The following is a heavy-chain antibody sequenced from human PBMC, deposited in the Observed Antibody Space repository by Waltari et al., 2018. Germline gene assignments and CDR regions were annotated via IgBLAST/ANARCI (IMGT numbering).Heavy chain of an antibody. CDR1: GGSFSVYY. CDR3: ARADRGPRSGSSATPAWGP. D-gene: IGHD1-26*01. Sequence: QVQLQQWGAGLLKPSETLSLTCAVYGGSFSVYYWSWIRQPPGKGLEWIGEINRSGSTNSTPSLKSRVTISLDTSKNHFSLKLSSVTAADTAVYYCARADRGPRSGSSATPAWGPWGQGTLVTVSS. J-gene: IGHJ5*02. V-gene: IGHV4-34*01. CDR2: INRSGST.